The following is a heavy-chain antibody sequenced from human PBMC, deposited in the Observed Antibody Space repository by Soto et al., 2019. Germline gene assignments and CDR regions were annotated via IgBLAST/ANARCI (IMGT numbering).Heavy chain of an antibody. D-gene: IGHD6-13*01. CDR2: LYWSDDQ. CDR3: VYSKTWYAPYFQN. V-gene: IGHV2-5*04. Sequence: QITLKESGPTLVKPTQTLTLTCRFSGFSLSTSGVGVGWIRQSPGEALEWLALLYWSDDQRYSPSLKSRISLTKDTSKNQVVLTVTNMEPVDTGTYYCVYSKTWYAPYFQNWGQGALVTVSS. CDR1: GFSLSTSGVG. J-gene: IGHJ1*01.